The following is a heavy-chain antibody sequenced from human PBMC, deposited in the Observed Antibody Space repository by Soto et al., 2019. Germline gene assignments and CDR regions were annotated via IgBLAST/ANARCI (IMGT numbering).Heavy chain of an antibody. V-gene: IGHV1-69*05. D-gene: IGHD4-17*01. CDR1: GGTFSSYA. CDR2: IIPIFGTA. Sequence: QVQLVQSGAEVKKPGSSVKVSCKASGGTFSSYAISWVRQAPGQGLEWMGGIIPIFGTANYAQKFQGRVTITXXEXTXXAYMALSSLRSEDTAVYYCARDAFMTTVSKAWFDPWGQGTLVTVSS. CDR3: ARDAFMTTVSKAWFDP. J-gene: IGHJ5*02.